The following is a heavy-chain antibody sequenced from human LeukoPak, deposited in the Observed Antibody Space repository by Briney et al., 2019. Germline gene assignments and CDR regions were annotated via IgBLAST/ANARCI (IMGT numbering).Heavy chain of an antibody. CDR3: ALGELLHHAFDI. Sequence: PGGSLRLSCAASGFTFSNYGMHWVRQAPGKGLEWVAVIWYDGTNKYYADSVKGRFTISRDNAKNSLYLQMNSLRDEDTAVYYCALGELLHHAFDIWGQGTMVTVSS. CDR1: GFTFSNYG. V-gene: IGHV3-33*01. J-gene: IGHJ3*02. D-gene: IGHD1-26*01. CDR2: IWYDGTNK.